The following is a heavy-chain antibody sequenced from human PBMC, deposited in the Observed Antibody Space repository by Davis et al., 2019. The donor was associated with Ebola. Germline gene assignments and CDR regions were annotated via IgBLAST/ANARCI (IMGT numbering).Heavy chain of an antibody. CDR1: GGSISSYY. V-gene: IGHV4-59*08. CDR3: ARVTFGGLIFIDN. D-gene: IGHD3-16*02. Sequence: PSETLSLTCTVSGGSISSYYWNWVRQPPGKGLEWIGCISDRGSTYYNPSLNNRVTISVDTSRNQFSLKLSSVTAADTAVYYCARVTFGGLIFIDNWGQGTPVTVSS. CDR2: ISDRGST. J-gene: IGHJ4*02.